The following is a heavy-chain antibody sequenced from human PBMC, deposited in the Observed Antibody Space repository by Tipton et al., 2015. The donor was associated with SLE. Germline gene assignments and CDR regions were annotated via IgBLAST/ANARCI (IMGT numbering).Heavy chain of an antibody. CDR3: ASSWGAVAAGFDY. Sequence: LRLSCTVSGGSVSSGSYYWSWIRQPPGKGLEWIGYIYYSGSTNYNPSLKSRVTISVDTSKNQFSLKLSSVTAADTAVYYCASSWGAVAAGFDYWGQGTLVTVSS. CDR1: GGSVSSGSYY. J-gene: IGHJ4*02. V-gene: IGHV4-61*01. D-gene: IGHD6-25*01. CDR2: IYYSGST.